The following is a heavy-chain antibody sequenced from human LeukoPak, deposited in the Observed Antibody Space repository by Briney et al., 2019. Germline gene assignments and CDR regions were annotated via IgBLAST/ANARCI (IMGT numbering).Heavy chain of an antibody. CDR3: ARDQCSSSWYVLPYYYYGMDV. CDR1: GYTFTSYY. CDR2: INPSGGST. Sequence: GASVKVSCKASGYTFTSYYMHWVRQAPGQGLEWMGIINPSGGSTSYAQKFQGRVTMTRDTPTSTVYMELSSLRSEDTAVYYCARDQCSSSWYVLPYYYYGMDVWGQGTTVTVSS. D-gene: IGHD6-13*01. V-gene: IGHV1-46*01. J-gene: IGHJ6*02.